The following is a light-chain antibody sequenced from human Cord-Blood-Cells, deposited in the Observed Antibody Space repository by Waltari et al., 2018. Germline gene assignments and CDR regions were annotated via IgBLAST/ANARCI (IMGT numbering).Light chain of an antibody. CDR2: AAS. CDR1: QSISSY. CDR3: QQSYSTLT. J-gene: IGKJ3*01. V-gene: IGKV1-39*01. Sequence: DIQMTQSPSSLSESVGDRVNITCRASQSISSYLNWYQQKPGKAPKLLIYAASSLQSGVPSRFSGSGSGTDFTLTISSLQPEDFATYYCQQSYSTLTFGPGTKVDIK.